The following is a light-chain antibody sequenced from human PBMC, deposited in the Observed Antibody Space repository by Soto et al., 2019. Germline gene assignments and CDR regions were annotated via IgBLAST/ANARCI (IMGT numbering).Light chain of an antibody. CDR2: TAS. Sequence: DIQMTQSPSSLSASVGDRVTITCRASQSISTYLNWYQQRPGKAPKLLIYTASSLQSGVPSRFSGSGSGTDFTLTISSLHPEDFATYFCQQGYSGTHTFGQGTKLEIK. CDR3: QQGYSGTHT. V-gene: IGKV1-39*01. J-gene: IGKJ2*01. CDR1: QSISTY.